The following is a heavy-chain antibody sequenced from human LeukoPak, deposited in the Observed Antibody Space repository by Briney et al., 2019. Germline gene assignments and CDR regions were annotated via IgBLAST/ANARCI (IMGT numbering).Heavy chain of an antibody. V-gene: IGHV3-23*01. CDR2: ISCRGDGT. CDR1: GFTFSSYD. D-gene: IGHD4-11*01. CDR3: AKDCRSNYGSFDN. Sequence: GGSVRLLCAAWGFTFSSYDMLGVRQAPARGLVGVSTISCRGDGTYDPNPLKRLITTSNETSKKTLILQMNSRRAEETAHYYGAKDCRSNYGSFDNWGQGTLVTVSS. J-gene: IGHJ4*02.